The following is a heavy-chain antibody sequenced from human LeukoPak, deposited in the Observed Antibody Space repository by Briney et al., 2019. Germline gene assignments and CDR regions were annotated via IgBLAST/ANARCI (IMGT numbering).Heavy chain of an antibody. Sequence: SVKVSCKASGGTFSSYATSWVRQAPGQGLEWMGGIIPIFGTANYAQKFQGRVTITTDESTSTAYMELSSLRSEDTAVYYCARALYSGDAANWFDPWGQGTLVTVSS. D-gene: IGHD2-21*01. J-gene: IGHJ5*02. CDR3: ARALYSGDAANWFDP. CDR1: GGTFSSYA. V-gene: IGHV1-69*05. CDR2: IIPIFGTA.